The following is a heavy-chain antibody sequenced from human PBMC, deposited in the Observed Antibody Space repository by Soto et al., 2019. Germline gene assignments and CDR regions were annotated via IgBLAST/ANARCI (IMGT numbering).Heavy chain of an antibody. V-gene: IGHV3-30*18. CDR1: GFTFSSYG. CDR2: ISYDGSNK. CDR3: AKDASSTTTYYFDY. J-gene: IGHJ4*02. D-gene: IGHD2-2*01. Sequence: PGGSLRLSFAASGFTFSSYGMHWVRQAPGKGLEWVAVISYDGSNKYYADSVKGRFTISRDNSKNTLYLQMNSLRAEDTAVYYCAKDASSTTTYYFDYWGQGTLVTVSS.